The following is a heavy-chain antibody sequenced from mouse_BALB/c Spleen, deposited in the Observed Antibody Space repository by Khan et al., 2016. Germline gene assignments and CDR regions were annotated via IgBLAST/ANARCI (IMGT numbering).Heavy chain of an antibody. Sequence: VPLLPSGPELVKPGASVKVSCKASGYSFTYYNIYWVKQSHGQSLEWIGYIDPYTGGTSYNQKFKGNATLTVAKSSSTAFMHLNSMTSADSADYYGRRYEYEVTWDGYWGQGTLVTVSA. CDR1: GYSFTYYN. J-gene: IGHJ3*01. CDR3: RRYEYEVTWDGY. CDR2: IDPYTGGT. V-gene: IGHV1S135*01. D-gene: IGHD2-4*01.